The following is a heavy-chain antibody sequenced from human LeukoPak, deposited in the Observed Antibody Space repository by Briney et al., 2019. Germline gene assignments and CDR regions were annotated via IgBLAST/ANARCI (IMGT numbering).Heavy chain of an antibody. D-gene: IGHD3-10*01. Sequence: PGGSLRLSCAASGFTVSSNYMIWVRQAPGKCLEWVSLIYSGGSTYYADSVKGRFTISRDNSKNTLYLQMNSLMTEDTAVYYCASSLIYCSGSYDYWGQGTLVTVSS. V-gene: IGHV3-66*01. J-gene: IGHJ4*02. CDR2: IYSGGST. CDR3: ASSLIYCSGSYDY. CDR1: GFTVSSNY.